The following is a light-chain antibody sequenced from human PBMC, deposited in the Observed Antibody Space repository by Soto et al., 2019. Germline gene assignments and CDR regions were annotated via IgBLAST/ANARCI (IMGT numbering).Light chain of an antibody. CDR1: ESVSRN. CDR3: QQRNNWPIT. Sequence: EVVMTQSPATLSVSPGERATLSCRASESVSRNLAWYQQKPGQAPRLLIYGASSRATGIPDRFSGSGSGTDFTLTINSLEPEDFVVYYCQQRNNWPITFGQGTRLEIK. CDR2: GAS. J-gene: IGKJ5*01. V-gene: IGKV3D-15*01.